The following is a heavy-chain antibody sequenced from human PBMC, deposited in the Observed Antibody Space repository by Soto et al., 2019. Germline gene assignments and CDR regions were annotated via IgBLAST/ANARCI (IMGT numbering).Heavy chain of an antibody. D-gene: IGHD2-21*01. CDR3: ARWGGDGYTYGGWFDP. Sequence: QVQLQESGPGLVKPSETLSLTCTVSGGSISSYYWSWIRQPPGKGLEWIGYIYYSGSTNYNPSLTSRVTRSVDTSKNPFARKLCSVTAADTAVHYCARWGGDGYTYGGWFDPWGQGTLVTVSS. CDR2: IYYSGST. V-gene: IGHV4-59*01. CDR1: GGSISSYY. J-gene: IGHJ5*02.